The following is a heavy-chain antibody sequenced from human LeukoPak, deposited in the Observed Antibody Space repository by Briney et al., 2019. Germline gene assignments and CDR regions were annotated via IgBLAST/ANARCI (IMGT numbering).Heavy chain of an antibody. D-gene: IGHD2-2*01. V-gene: IGHV1-8*01. CDR2: MNPNSGDT. CDR1: GYTLTSYD. CDR3: ATGSRYCSSTSCSFHM. Sequence: GASVKVSCKASGYTLTSYDINWVRQATGQGLEWMGWMNPNSGDTGFAQKFQGRVTMTRNTAISTAYMELSSLRSEDTAVYYCATGSRYCSSTSCSFHMWGQGTMVTVSS. J-gene: IGHJ3*02.